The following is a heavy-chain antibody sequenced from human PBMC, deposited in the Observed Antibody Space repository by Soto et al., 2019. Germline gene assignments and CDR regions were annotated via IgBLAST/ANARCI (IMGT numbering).Heavy chain of an antibody. Sequence: ESGGGLVQPGGSLRLSCAASGFTFSSYWMDWVRQAPGKGLEWVANIKQDGSEKYYVDSVKGRFTISRDNAKKSVYLQMNSLRAEDTAVYYCARDQVAVAGTPAFDYWGQGILVTVSS. CDR1: GFTFSSYW. CDR3: ARDQVAVAGTPAFDY. V-gene: IGHV3-7*01. J-gene: IGHJ4*02. D-gene: IGHD6-19*01. CDR2: IKQDGSEK.